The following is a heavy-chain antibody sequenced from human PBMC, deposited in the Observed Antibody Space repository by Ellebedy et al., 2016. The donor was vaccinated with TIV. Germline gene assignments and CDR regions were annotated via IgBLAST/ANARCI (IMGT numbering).Heavy chain of an antibody. V-gene: IGHV4-59*01. J-gene: IGHJ4*02. Sequence: MPSETLSLTCTVSGGSISSYYWSWIRQPPGKGLEWIGYINYSGSTNYNPSLKSRVTISVDTSKNQFSLKLSSVTAADTAVYYCARGIVNTAMGHHKGRYFDYWGQGTLVTVSS. CDR1: GGSISSYY. CDR3: ARGIVNTAMGHHKGRYFDY. CDR2: INYSGST. D-gene: IGHD5-18*01.